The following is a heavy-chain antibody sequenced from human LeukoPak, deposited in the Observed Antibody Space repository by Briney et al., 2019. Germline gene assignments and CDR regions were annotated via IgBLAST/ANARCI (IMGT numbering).Heavy chain of an antibody. J-gene: IGHJ5*02. D-gene: IGHD3-10*01. V-gene: IGHV1-69*04. CDR2: IIPILGIA. CDR3: ATYYYGSDSNWFDP. Sequence: SVKVSCKASGGTFSSYAISWVRQAPGQGLEWMGRIIPILGIASYAQKFQGRVTITADKSTSTAHMELSSLRSEDTAVYYCATYYYGSDSNWFDPWGQGTLVTVSS. CDR1: GGTFSSYA.